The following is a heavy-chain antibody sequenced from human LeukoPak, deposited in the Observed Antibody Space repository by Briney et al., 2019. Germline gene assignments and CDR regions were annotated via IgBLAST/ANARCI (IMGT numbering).Heavy chain of an antibody. D-gene: IGHD3-16*01. V-gene: IGHV1-69*05. CDR2: IIPIFGTA. CDR1: GGTFSSYA. J-gene: IGHJ3*02. CDR3: ANESPGGANAFDI. Sequence: SVKVSCKASGGTFSSYAISWVRQAPGQGLEWMGGIIPIFGTANYAQKFQGRVTITTDESTSTAYMELSSLRSEDTAVYYCANESPGGANAFDIWGQGTMVTVSS.